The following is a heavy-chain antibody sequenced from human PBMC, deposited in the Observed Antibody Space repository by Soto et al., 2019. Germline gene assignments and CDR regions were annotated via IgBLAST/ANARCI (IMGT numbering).Heavy chain of an antibody. Sequence: QVQLVESGGGVVQPGRSLRLSCAASGFTFSSYGMHWVRQAPGNGLEWVAVIWYDGSNKYYADSVKGRFTISRDNSKNTLYLQMNSLRAEDTAVYYCARGEWLVGPFDYWGQGTLVTVSS. CDR3: ARGEWLVGPFDY. J-gene: IGHJ4*02. D-gene: IGHD6-19*01. V-gene: IGHV3-33*01. CDR2: IWYDGSNK. CDR1: GFTFSSYG.